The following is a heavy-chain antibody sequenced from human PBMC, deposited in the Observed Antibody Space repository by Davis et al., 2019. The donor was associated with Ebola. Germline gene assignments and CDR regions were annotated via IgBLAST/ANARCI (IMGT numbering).Heavy chain of an antibody. CDR3: ARAQFPTTSDH. CDR1: GYTFTNYG. Sequence: ASVQFSCKASGYTFTNYGITWVRPAPGQGPEWMGWINPHNGNTNYAQNVQGRVIMTTDTATTTAYMEVGGLRSDDTAVYYCARAQFPTTSDHWGQGTLVTVSS. D-gene: IGHD1-1*01. V-gene: IGHV1-18*04. CDR2: INPHNGNT. J-gene: IGHJ4*02.